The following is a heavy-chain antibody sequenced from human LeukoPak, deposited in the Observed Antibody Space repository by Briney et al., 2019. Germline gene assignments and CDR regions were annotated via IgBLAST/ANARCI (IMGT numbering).Heavy chain of an antibody. Sequence: GGSLRLSCAASGFTFDDYAMHWVRQAPGKGLEWVSGISWNSGSIGYADSVKGRFTISRDNAKNSLYLQMNSLRAEDTALYYCAKDMGGSGSYLGFDYWGQGTLVTVSS. D-gene: IGHD3-10*01. CDR3: AKDMGGSGSYLGFDY. CDR2: ISWNSGSI. CDR1: GFTFDDYA. J-gene: IGHJ4*02. V-gene: IGHV3-9*01.